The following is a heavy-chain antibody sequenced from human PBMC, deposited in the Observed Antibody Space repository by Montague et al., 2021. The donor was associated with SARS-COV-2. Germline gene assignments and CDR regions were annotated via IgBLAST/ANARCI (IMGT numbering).Heavy chain of an antibody. Sequence: SETLSLTCTVSGGSISNYYWSWIRQPPGRGLERIGYIYYCGSTXSXPSXNSRVTISLDTSKNQFSLKVTSMTAADTAVYYCSRGGGYYNYGLDVWGPGTTVTVSS. J-gene: IGHJ6*02. CDR2: IYYCGST. V-gene: IGHV4-59*01. CDR1: GGSISNYY. CDR3: SRGGGYYNYGLDV. D-gene: IGHD3-22*01.